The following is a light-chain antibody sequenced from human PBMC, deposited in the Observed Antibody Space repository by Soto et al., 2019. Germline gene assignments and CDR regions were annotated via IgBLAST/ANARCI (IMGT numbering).Light chain of an antibody. CDR1: SSNIGSNT. Sequence: QSVLTQTPSASGTPGQRVTISCSGSSSNIGSNTVNWYQQLPGTAPKLLIYSNNLRPSGVPDRFSGSKSGTSASLAIRGLQSEDEGDYYCTAWDDSLSGVVFGGGTKLTVL. V-gene: IGLV1-44*01. J-gene: IGLJ2*01. CDR3: TAWDDSLSGVV. CDR2: SNN.